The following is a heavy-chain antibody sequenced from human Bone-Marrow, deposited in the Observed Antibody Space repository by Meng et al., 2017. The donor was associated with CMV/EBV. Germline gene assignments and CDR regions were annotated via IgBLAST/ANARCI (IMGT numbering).Heavy chain of an antibody. V-gene: IGHV4-61*01. J-gene: IGHJ6*02. CDR2: IYYSGST. Sequence: SETLSLTCTVSGASVSSGSYYWSWIRQPPGKGLEWIGYIYYSGSTNYNPSLKSRVTISVDTSKNQFSLKLSSVTAADTAVYYCARTYSSSSYYYYGMDVWGQGTTVTVSS. CDR3: ARTYSSSSYYYYGMDV. D-gene: IGHD6-6*01. CDR1: GASVSSGSYY.